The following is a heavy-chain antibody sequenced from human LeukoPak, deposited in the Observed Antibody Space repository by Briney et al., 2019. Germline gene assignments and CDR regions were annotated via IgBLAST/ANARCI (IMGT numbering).Heavy chain of an antibody. D-gene: IGHD1-26*01. J-gene: IGHJ3*02. Sequence: GGSLRLSCAASGFTFSSYAMSWVRQAPGKGLEWVSAISGSGGSTYYADSVKGRFTISRDSSKNTLYLQMNSLRAEDTAVYYCAKPIASRRAFDIWGQGTMVTVSS. CDR3: AKPIASRRAFDI. V-gene: IGHV3-23*01. CDR2: ISGSGGST. CDR1: GFTFSSYA.